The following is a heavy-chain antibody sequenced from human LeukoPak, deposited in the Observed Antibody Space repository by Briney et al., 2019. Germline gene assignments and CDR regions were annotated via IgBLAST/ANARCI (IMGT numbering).Heavy chain of an antibody. CDR1: GGTFSSYA. V-gene: IGHV1-69*13. J-gene: IGHJ4*02. Sequence: SVKVSCKAPGGTFSSYAISWVRQAPGQGLEWMGGIIPIFGTANYAQKFQGRVTITADESTSTAYMELSSLRSEDTAVYYCAREGDIVATTRPGNFDYWGQGTLVTVSS. CDR2: IIPIFGTA. CDR3: AREGDIVATTRPGNFDY. D-gene: IGHD5-12*01.